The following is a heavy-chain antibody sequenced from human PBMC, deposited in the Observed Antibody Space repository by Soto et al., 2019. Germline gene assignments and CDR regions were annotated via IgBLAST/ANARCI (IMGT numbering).Heavy chain of an antibody. D-gene: IGHD3-10*01. V-gene: IGHV3-21*01. Sequence: EVQLVESGGGLVKPGGSLRLSCAASGFTFSSYSMNWVRQAPGKGLEWVSFISSSSSYIYYADSVKSRFTISRDNAKNSLYLQINSFHAEDTPVHFSARRRDYNYYFDYSGQGTLVTISS. CDR2: ISSSSSYI. CDR3: ARRRDYNYYFDY. CDR1: GFTFSSYS. J-gene: IGHJ4*02.